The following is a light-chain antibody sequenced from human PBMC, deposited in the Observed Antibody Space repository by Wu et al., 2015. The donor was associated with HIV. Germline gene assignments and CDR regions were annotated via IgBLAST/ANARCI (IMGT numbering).Light chain of an antibody. CDR3: QHYNAWPPWT. Sequence: EVVMTQSPATLSVSPGERATLSCRASQNINSNLAWYQQKPGQSPRLLIYGTTTRATGIPARFTGSESGTEFTLTISSIQSDDFAVYYCQHYNAWPPWTFGQGTKVESK. J-gene: IGKJ1*01. V-gene: IGKV3-15*01. CDR2: GTT. CDR1: QNINSN.